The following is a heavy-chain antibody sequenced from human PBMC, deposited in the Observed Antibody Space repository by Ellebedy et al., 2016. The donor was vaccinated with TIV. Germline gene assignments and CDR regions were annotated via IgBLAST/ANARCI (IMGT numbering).Heavy chain of an antibody. D-gene: IGHD3-16*02. V-gene: IGHV1-69*06. CDR3: ARVRPKLLYDYVWGSSRPDFDF. CDR1: GYTFTSYY. CDR2: IIPVLGTT. J-gene: IGHJ4*02. Sequence: SVKVSCXTSGYTFTSYYIHWVRQAPGQGLEWMGQIIPVLGTTNYAQKFQGRVTITADKSTSTAYMELRSLTSDDTAVYFCARVRPKLLYDYVWGSSRPDFDFWGQGTLVTVSS.